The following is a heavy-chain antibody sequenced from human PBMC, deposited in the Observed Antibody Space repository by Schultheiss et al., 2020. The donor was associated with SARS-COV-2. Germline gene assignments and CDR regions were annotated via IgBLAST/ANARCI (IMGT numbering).Heavy chain of an antibody. CDR2: INPSGGST. CDR3: ARAGGYCNDGSCPYHFDY. V-gene: IGHV1-46*04. D-gene: IGHD2-15*01. CDR1: GGTFSSYA. Sequence: ASVKVSCKASGGTFSSYAISWVRQAPGQGLEWMGIINPSGGSTSYAQKLQGRVTMTRDTSTSTVYMELSSLRSEDTAVYYCARAGGYCNDGSCPYHFDYWGQGTLVTVSS. J-gene: IGHJ4*02.